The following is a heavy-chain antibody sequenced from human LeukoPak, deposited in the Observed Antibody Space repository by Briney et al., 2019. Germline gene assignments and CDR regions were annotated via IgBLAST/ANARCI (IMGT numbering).Heavy chain of an antibody. V-gene: IGHV3-11*01. CDR2: ISSSGSTI. J-gene: IGHJ4*02. CDR1: GFTFSDYY. CDR3: AKAGVRGVIITIFDY. Sequence: PGGSLRLSCAASGFTFSDYYMSWIRQAPGKGLEWVSYISSSGSTIYYADSVKGRFTISRDNSKNTLYLQMNSLRAEDTAVYYCAKAGVRGVIITIFDYWGQGTLVTVSS. D-gene: IGHD3-10*01.